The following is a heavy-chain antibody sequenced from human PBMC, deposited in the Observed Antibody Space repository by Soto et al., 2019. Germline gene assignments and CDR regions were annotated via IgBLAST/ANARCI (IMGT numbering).Heavy chain of an antibody. D-gene: IGHD1-1*01. CDR3: AKRATGTDFDY. Sequence: EVQLLESGGGLVQPGGSLRLSCAASGFTFSSYAMNWVRQAPGKGLEWVSVISGSGGSTYYADSVKGRFTISRDNSKNPLYLQMNGLRAEDTAVYYCAKRATGTDFDYWGQGTLVTVSS. V-gene: IGHV3-23*01. CDR2: ISGSGGST. J-gene: IGHJ4*02. CDR1: GFTFSSYA.